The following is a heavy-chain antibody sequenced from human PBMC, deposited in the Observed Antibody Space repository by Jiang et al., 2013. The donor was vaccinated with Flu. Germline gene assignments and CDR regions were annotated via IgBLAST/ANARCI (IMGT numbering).Heavy chain of an antibody. CDR3: ARVEYYSNYDRYYYYGMDV. J-gene: IGHJ6*02. CDR1: GGTFSSYT. Sequence: GAEVKKPGSSVKVSCKASGGTFSSYTISWVRQAPGQGLEWMGRIIPILGIANYAQKFQGRVTITADKSTSTAYMELSSLRSEDTAVYYCARVEYYSNYDRYYYYGMDVWGQGTTVTVSS. CDR2: IIPILGIA. D-gene: IGHD4-11*01. V-gene: IGHV1-69*02.